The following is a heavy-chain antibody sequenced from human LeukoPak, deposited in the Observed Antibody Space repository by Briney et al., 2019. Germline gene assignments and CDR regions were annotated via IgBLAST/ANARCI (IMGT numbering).Heavy chain of an antibody. J-gene: IGHJ4*02. CDR2: INHSGST. V-gene: IGHV4-34*01. Sequence: SETLSLTCAVYGGSFSGYYWSWIRQPPGKGLEWIGEINHSGSTNYNPSLKSRVTISVDTSKNQFSLKLSSVTAADTAVYYCARGGLGANYYGSGSPQLFFDYWGQGTLVTVSS. D-gene: IGHD3-10*01. CDR1: GGSFSGYY. CDR3: ARGGLGANYYGSGSPQLFFDY.